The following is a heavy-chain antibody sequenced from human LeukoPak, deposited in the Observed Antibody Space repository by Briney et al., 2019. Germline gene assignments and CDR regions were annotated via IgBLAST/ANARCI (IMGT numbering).Heavy chain of an antibody. CDR3: ARDPQGSSGWYPHYYGMDV. Sequence: GGSLRLSCAASGFTFSSYAMHWVRQAPGKGLEWVAVISYDGSNKYYADSVKGRFTISRDNSKNTLYLQMNSLRAEDTAVYYCARDPQGSSGWYPHYYGMDVWGQGTTVTVSS. CDR1: GFTFSSYA. CDR2: ISYDGSNK. V-gene: IGHV3-30-3*01. D-gene: IGHD6-19*01. J-gene: IGHJ6*02.